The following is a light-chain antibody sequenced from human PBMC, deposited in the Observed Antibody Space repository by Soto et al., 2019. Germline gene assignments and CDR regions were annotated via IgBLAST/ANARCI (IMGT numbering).Light chain of an antibody. CDR2: DAS. J-gene: IGKJ4*01. Sequence: EIVLTQSPATLSLSPGDRATLSCRASQNIGAYLAWYQQKPGQAPRLLVFDASYRATGIPARFSASGSGTDFTLTITSLEPEDSAVYYCQQRSIWSTFGGGTRVELK. CDR3: QQRSIWST. CDR1: QNIGAY. V-gene: IGKV3-11*01.